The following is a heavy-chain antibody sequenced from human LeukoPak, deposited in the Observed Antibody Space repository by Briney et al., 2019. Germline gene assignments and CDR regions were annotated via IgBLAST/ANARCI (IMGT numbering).Heavy chain of an antibody. V-gene: IGHV1-2*02. CDR3: ARALRYFDWLSPRGNWFDP. J-gene: IGHJ5*02. D-gene: IGHD3-9*01. CDR2: INPNSGGT. Sequence: ATVKVSCKASGYTFSGYYLHWVRQAPGQGLEWMGWINPNSGGTNYAQKFQGRVTMTRDTSISTAYMELSRLRSDDTAVYYCARALRYFDWLSPRGNWFDPWGQGTLVTVSS. CDR1: GYTFSGYY.